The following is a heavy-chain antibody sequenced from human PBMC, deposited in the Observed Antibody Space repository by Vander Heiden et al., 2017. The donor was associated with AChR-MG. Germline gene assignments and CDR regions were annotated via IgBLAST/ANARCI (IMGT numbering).Heavy chain of an antibody. J-gene: IGHJ6*03. CDR2: IWYDGSNK. CDR3: ARDLGPSTYYMDV. D-gene: IGHD3-16*01. Sequence: QVQLVESGGGVVQPGRSLRLSCAASGFTFSSYGMHWVRQAPGKGLEWVAVIWYDGSNKYYADSVKGRFTISRDNSKNTLYLQMNSLRAEDTAVYYCARDLGPSTYYMDVWGKGTTVTVSS. CDR1: GFTFSSYG. V-gene: IGHV3-33*01.